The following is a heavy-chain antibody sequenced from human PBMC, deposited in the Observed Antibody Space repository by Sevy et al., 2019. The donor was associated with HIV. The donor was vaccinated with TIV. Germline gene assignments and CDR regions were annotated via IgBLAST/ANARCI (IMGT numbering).Heavy chain of an antibody. Sequence: SETLSLTCTVSGGSISSYYWSWIRQPPGKGLEWIGYIYYSGSTNYNPSLKSRVTISVDTSKNQFSLKLSSVTAAETAVYYCARERLGYCSGGSCYSSDYMDVWGKGTTVTVSS. CDR1: GGSISSYY. CDR3: ARERLGYCSGGSCYSSDYMDV. J-gene: IGHJ6*03. V-gene: IGHV4-59*01. CDR2: IYYSGST. D-gene: IGHD2-15*01.